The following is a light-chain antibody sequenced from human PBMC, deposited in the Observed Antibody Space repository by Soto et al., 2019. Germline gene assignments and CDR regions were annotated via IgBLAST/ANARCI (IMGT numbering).Light chain of an antibody. CDR3: PKYNSAPLT. CDR1: LPISNY. CDR2: AAS. J-gene: IGKJ4*01. V-gene: IGKV1-27*01. Sequence: THSPSSLAAPVLCRVTITFLASLPISNYLAWYQQKPGKIPNLLIYAASTLQAGVPSRFSGSGSGTDFTLTISSLQPADVAAYYCPKYNSAPLTFGGGTKVDIK.